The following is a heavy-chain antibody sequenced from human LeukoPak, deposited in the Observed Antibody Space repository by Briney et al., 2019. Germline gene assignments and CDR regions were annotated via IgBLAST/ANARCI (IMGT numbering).Heavy chain of an antibody. V-gene: IGHV4-4*07. CDR2: IYPSGNT. CDR1: RGSTSTYY. J-gene: IGHJ6*03. CDR3: ARSYYYYYYMDV. Sequence: SETLSLTCTVSRGSTSTYYWSWIRQPAGKGLEWIGRIYPSGNTNFNPSLKSRVTISVDTSKNQFSLKLSSVTAADTAVYYCARSYYYYYYMDVWGKGTTVTVSS.